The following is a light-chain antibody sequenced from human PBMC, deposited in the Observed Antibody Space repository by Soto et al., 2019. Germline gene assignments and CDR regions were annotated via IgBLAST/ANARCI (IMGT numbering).Light chain of an antibody. CDR1: QSINNW. V-gene: IGKV1-5*01. J-gene: IGKJ1*01. Sequence: DIQMTQSPSTLSASVGDRVTITCRASQSINNWLAWYQQKPGKAPKLLIYDASSLESGVPSRFSGSGSGTEFTLTISSLQPDDFATYYCQQYNPYSPWTFGQGTKVDI. CDR3: QQYNPYSPWT. CDR2: DAS.